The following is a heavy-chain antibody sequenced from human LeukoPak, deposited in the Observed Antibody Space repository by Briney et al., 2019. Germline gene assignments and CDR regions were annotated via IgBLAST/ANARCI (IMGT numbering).Heavy chain of an antibody. Sequence: GGSLRLSCVASGFTFSSNAMSWVRQAPGKGLEWVAMISYDGRNEYYVDSVKGRFTISRDNSKNTLYLQMNSLRAEDTAVYYCAKERAGMGADAFDIWGQGTMVTVSS. CDR1: GFTFSSNA. CDR3: AKERAGMGADAFDI. CDR2: ISYDGRNE. V-gene: IGHV3-30*18. J-gene: IGHJ3*02. D-gene: IGHD1-26*01.